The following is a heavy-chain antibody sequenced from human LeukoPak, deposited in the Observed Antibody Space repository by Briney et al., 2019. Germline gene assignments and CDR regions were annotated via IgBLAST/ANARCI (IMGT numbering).Heavy chain of an antibody. D-gene: IGHD6-13*01. CDR1: GFTFSSYA. Sequence: GGSLRLSCTASGFTFSSYAMSWVRQAPGKGLEWVSAVSGNGGTTYYAASVKGRFTVSRDNSKNTVYLQMNSLRAEDTAVYYCARAATRSSWYPTYYFDYWGQGTLVTVSS. J-gene: IGHJ4*02. V-gene: IGHV3-23*01. CDR2: VSGNGGTT. CDR3: ARAATRSSWYPTYYFDY.